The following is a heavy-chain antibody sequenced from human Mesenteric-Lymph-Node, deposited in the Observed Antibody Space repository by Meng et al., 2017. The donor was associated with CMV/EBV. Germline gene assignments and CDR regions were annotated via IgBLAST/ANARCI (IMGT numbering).Heavy chain of an antibody. CDR1: GFMFSTYA. CDR2: ISYDGDNK. V-gene: IGHV3-30-3*01. J-gene: IGHJ4*02. Sequence: GGSLRLSCAASGFMFSTYAMHWVRQAPGKGLEWVGVISYDGDNKFYADSVKGRFTISRDNSKNTLFLQMNSLRAEDTAVYYCARSRSMIRESPGYWGQGTLVTVSS. D-gene: IGHD3-10*01. CDR3: ARSRSMIRESPGY.